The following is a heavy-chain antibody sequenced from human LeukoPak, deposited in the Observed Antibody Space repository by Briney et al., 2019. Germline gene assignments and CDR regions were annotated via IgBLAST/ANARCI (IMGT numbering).Heavy chain of an antibody. V-gene: IGHV3-11*06. CDR2: ISRTSHDS. D-gene: IGHD2-15*01. CDR3: ARSLRYCSGGSCYTRGFAIDY. J-gene: IGHJ4*02. Sequence: PGGSLRLSCAASGFTLSDYYMSWFRQAPGKGLEWVAYISRTSHDSRYADSVKGRFTISRDNAKNTLYLQMNSLRAEDTAVYYCARSLRYCSGGSCYTRGFAIDYWGQGTLVTVSS. CDR1: GFTLSDYY.